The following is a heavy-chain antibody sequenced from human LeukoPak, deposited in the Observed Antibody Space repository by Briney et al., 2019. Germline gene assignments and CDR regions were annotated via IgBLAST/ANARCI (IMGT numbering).Heavy chain of an antibody. J-gene: IGHJ4*02. D-gene: IGHD6-19*01. CDR1: DDSISSATYY. V-gene: IGHV4-39*07. Sequence: SETLSLTCTVSDDSISSATYYWGWIRQPPNKGLDWIGSLFYTGSTYYSPSLKSRVTISIDMSKNQLSLKLSSVTAADTAVYYCAGTGQWLAFDYWGQGTLVTVSS. CDR3: AGTGQWLAFDY. CDR2: LFYTGST.